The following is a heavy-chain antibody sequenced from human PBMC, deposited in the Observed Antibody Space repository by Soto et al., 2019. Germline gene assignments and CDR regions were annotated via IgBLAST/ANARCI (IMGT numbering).Heavy chain of an antibody. V-gene: IGHV1-2*04. CDR1: GYTFTGYY. CDR3: ARGGDLYCSGGSCYSWFDP. J-gene: IGHJ5*02. Sequence: QVPLVQSGAEVKKPGASVKVSCKASGYTFTGYYMHWVRQAPGQGLEWMGWINPNSGGTNYAQKFQGWVTMTRDPSISTAHMELSRPRSDDTAVYYCARGGDLYCSGGSCYSWFDPWGQGTLVTVSS. D-gene: IGHD2-15*01. CDR2: INPNSGGT.